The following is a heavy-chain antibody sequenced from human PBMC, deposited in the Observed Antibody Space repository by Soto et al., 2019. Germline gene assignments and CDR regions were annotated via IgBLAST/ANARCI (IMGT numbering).Heavy chain of an antibody. CDR3: ARHADTTLIKTPLAFDV. Sequence: QLHLQESGPGLVKPSETLSLDCIVTGDSIGVSRYFWGWIRQPPGKGLEWIGTVTDTGLTIYNPSLASRLSVSADKSKNQFSLTLISVTATDAAMYYCARHADTTLIKTPLAFDVWGQGTMVTVSS. V-gene: IGHV4-39*01. CDR2: VTDTGLT. CDR1: GDSIGVSRYF. J-gene: IGHJ3*01. D-gene: IGHD1-1*01.